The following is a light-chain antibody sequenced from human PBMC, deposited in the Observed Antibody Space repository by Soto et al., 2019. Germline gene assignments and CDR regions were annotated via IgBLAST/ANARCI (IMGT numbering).Light chain of an antibody. J-gene: IGKJ5*01. Sequence: DVVMTQSPLSLPVTLGQPASISCRSSQILVYSDGNTYLNWFQQRPGQPPRLLLYMVSKRFSGVPDRFSGSGAGTDFTLKISRVEPEDVGFYYCMQATQFPQVTFGQGTRLE. CDR1: QILVYSDGNTY. CDR3: MQATQFPQVT. CDR2: MVS. V-gene: IGKV2-24*01.